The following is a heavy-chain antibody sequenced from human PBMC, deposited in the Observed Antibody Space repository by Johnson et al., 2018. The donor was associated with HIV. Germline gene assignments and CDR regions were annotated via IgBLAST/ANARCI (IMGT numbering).Heavy chain of an antibody. CDR2: IRYDGSNK. CDR3: ARGGPYYYDSSGYGAFDI. J-gene: IGHJ3*02. CDR1: GFTFSTYG. Sequence: QVQLVESGGDLVQPGKSLRLSCAASGFTFSTYGMHWVRQAPGKGLEWVAFIRYDGSNKYYADSVKGRFTISRDNSKNTLYLQMNSLRPEDTAVYYCARGGPYYYDSSGYGAFDIWGQGTMVTVSS. D-gene: IGHD3-22*01. V-gene: IGHV3-30*02.